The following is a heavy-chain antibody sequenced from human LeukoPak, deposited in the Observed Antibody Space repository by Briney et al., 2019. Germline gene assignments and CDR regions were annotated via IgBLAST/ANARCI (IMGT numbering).Heavy chain of an antibody. D-gene: IGHD4-17*01. V-gene: IGHV3-48*01. J-gene: IGHJ4*02. CDR1: GFTFSIYT. CDR2: ISTNSDTI. CDR3: ARDLYGDYFAY. Sequence: GGSLRLSCAASGFTFSIYTMNWVRQAPGKGLEWISYISTNSDTIYYADSVKGRFTISRDNAKNSLFLQMSSLRAEDTAVYYCARDLYGDYFAYWGQGTLVTVSS.